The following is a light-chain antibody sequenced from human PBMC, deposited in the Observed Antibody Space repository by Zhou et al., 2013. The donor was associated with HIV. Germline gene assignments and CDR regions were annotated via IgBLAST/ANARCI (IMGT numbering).Light chain of an antibody. V-gene: IGKV1-39*01. CDR1: QNINTY. CDR2: KAS. Sequence: DIQMTQSPSSLSASVGDRVTITCRASQNINTYLNWYQQKPGKAPTLLIYKASNLQSGVPSRFSGSGSGADFTLTINSLQPEDFATYFCQQSYSVPPTFGQGTKLEI. J-gene: IGKJ2*01. CDR3: QQSYSVPPT.